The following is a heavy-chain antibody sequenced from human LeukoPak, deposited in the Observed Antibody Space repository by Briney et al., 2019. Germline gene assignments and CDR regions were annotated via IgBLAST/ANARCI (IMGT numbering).Heavy chain of an antibody. CDR3: ARGLYCSSTSCSTSYYYYYGMDV. J-gene: IGHJ6*02. V-gene: IGHV3-30-3*01. CDR2: ISYDGSNK. D-gene: IGHD2-2*02. CDR1: GFTFSSYA. Sequence: GGSLRLSCAASGFTFSSYAMHWVRQAPGKGLEWVAVISYDGSNKYYADSVKGRFTISRDNSKNTLYLQMNSLRAGDTAVYYCARGLYCSSTSCSTSYYYYYGMDVWGQGTTVTVSS.